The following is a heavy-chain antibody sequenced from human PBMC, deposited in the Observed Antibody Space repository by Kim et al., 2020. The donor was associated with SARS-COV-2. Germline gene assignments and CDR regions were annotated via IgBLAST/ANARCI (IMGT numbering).Heavy chain of an antibody. Sequence: GNTNYAQNLQGRVTVTTDTSTSTAYMERRSLRSDDTAVYYCARGSYFRYWGQGTLVTVSS. V-gene: IGHV1-18*01. CDR3: ARGSYFRY. CDR2: GNT. D-gene: IGHD3-10*01. J-gene: IGHJ4*02.